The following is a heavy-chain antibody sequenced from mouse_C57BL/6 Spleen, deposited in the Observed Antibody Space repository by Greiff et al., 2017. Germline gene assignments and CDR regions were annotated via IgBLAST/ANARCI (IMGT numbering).Heavy chain of an antibody. Sequence: EVKLQESGPGLVKPSQSLSLTCSVTGYSITSGYYWNWIRQFPGNKLEWTGYISYDGSNNYNPSLKNRISITRDTSKNQFFLKLNSVTTEDTATYYCARGDYGPYAMDYWGQGTSVTVSS. D-gene: IGHD1-1*02. CDR3: ARGDYGPYAMDY. CDR1: GYSITSGYY. CDR2: ISYDGSN. V-gene: IGHV3-6*01. J-gene: IGHJ4*01.